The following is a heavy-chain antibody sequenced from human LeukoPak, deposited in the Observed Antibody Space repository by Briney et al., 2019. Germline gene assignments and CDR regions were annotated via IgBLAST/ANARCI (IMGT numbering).Heavy chain of an antibody. Sequence: GGSLRLSCAASGFTFSSYWMSWVRQAPGKGLEWVANIKQDGSEKYYVDSVKGRFTISRDNAKNSLYLQMNSLRAEDTAVYYCARGSGVVVITGYFQHWGQGTLVTVSS. D-gene: IGHD3-22*01. CDR1: GFTFSSYW. CDR2: IKQDGSEK. CDR3: ARGSGVVVITGYFQH. J-gene: IGHJ1*01. V-gene: IGHV3-7*05.